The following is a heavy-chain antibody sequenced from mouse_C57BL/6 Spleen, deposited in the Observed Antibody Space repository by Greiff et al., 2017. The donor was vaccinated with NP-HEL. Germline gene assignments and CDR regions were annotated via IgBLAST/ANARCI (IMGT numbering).Heavy chain of an antibody. CDR1: GISITTGNYR. J-gene: IGHJ2*01. CDR2: IYYSGTI. D-gene: IGHD1-1*01. CDR3: ARDGYYGPFDY. V-gene: IGHV3-5*01. Sequence: EVQLQQSGPGLVKPSQTVFLPCTVPGISITTGNYRWSWIRQFPGNKLEWIGYIYYSGTITYNPSLTSRTTITRDTPKNQFFLEMNSLTAEDTATYYCARDGYYGPFDYWGQGTTLTVSS.